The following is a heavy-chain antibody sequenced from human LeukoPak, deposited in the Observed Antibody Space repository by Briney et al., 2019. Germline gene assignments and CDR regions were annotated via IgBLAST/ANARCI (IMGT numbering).Heavy chain of an antibody. Sequence: ASVKVSCKASGYTFTNYGIVWVRQAPGQGLEWMGIINPSGGSTTYAQKFQGRVTMTRDTSTSTVYMELSSLRSEDKAVYYCASSEKWNEPWGAFDIWGQGTMVTVSS. J-gene: IGHJ3*02. CDR3: ASSEKWNEPWGAFDI. CDR2: INPSGGST. D-gene: IGHD1-1*01. V-gene: IGHV1-46*01. CDR1: GYTFTNYG.